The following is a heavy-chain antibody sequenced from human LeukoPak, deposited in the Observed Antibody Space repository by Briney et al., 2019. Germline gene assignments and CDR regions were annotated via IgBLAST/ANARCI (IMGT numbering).Heavy chain of an antibody. Sequence: PSETLSLTRTVSGGSISSGDCYWSWLRQPPGKGLEWIGYIYYSGSTYSNPSLKSRVTISVDTSKIQFSLKLSSVTAADTAVYYCARELYYYGSGSLNWFDPWGQGTLVTVSS. D-gene: IGHD3-10*01. V-gene: IGHV4-30-4*08. CDR1: GGSISSGDCY. J-gene: IGHJ5*02. CDR2: IYYSGST. CDR3: ARELYYYGSGSLNWFDP.